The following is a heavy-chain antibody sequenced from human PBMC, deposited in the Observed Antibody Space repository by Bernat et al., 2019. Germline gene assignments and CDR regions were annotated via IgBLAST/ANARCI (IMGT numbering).Heavy chain of an antibody. CDR2: IWHDGGNK. V-gene: IGHV3-33*01. Sequence: QVQLVESGGGVVQPGRSLRLSCAVSGFSFSLYAMHWVRQAPGKGLDWVAVIWHDGGNKYYADSVKDRFTISRDNSKNTLYLQMNSLRIEDTAVYYCARERDSSNWYGGGFGYWGQGTLVTVSS. CDR3: ARERDSSNWYGGGFGY. D-gene: IGHD6-13*01. J-gene: IGHJ4*02. CDR1: GFSFSLYA.